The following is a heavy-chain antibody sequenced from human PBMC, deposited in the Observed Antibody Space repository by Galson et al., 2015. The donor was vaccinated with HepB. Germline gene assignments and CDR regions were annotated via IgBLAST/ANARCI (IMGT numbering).Heavy chain of an antibody. Sequence: SLRLSCAASGFTFDDYTMHWVRQAPGKGLEWVSLISWDGGSTFYADSVKGRFTISRDNSKNSLYLQMNSLTTEDTAFYYCAKGGVVTPDYWGQGTLVTVSS. V-gene: IGHV3-43*01. CDR2: ISWDGGST. D-gene: IGHD4-23*01. CDR1: GFTFDDYT. CDR3: AKGGVVTPDY. J-gene: IGHJ4*02.